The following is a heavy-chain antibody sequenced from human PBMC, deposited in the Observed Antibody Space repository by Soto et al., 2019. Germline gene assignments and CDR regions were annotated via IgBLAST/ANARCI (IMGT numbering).Heavy chain of an antibody. J-gene: IGHJ4*02. CDR2: IHNSGTTSFFP. D-gene: IGHD6-13*01. CDR1: GGSMRNYF. Sequence: PSESLSLTCTVSGGSMRNYFWTWIRQPPGKGLEWIGYIHNSGTTSFFPSYNPSLRSRVTISEDTSKNQFYLKLLSVTTADSAGYFCAAGEASSRTLGPSFLDFWGQGTLVTVSS. V-gene: IGHV4-59*01. CDR3: AAGEASSRTLGPSFLDF.